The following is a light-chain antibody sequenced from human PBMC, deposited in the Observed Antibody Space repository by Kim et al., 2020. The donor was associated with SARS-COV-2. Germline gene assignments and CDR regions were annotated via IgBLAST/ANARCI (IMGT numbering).Light chain of an antibody. Sequence: SLGERVTLSCRASQTISSSYVAWYQQNPGRAPRLLIYGASSLATGIPDRFSGSGSGTDFTLTISRLEPEDFAVYYCQQYRSSPRTFGQGTKVDIK. CDR2: GAS. J-gene: IGKJ1*01. CDR3: QQYRSSPRT. V-gene: IGKV3-20*01. CDR1: QTISSSY.